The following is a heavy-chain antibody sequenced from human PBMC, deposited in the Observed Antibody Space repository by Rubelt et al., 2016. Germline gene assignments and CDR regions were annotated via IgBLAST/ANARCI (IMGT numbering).Heavy chain of an antibody. D-gene: IGHD1-26*01. CDR2: IWYDGGNK. CDR3: ARRSGGSPDY. J-gene: IGHJ4*02. Sequence: GRSLRLSCAASGFTFSNYGMHWVRQAPGKGLEWVAIIWYDGGNKYYADSVKGRFTISRDNSKNTLYLQMNSLRPDDTAVYYCARRSGGSPDYWGQGTLVTVSS. V-gene: IGHV3-33*01. CDR1: GFTFSNYG.